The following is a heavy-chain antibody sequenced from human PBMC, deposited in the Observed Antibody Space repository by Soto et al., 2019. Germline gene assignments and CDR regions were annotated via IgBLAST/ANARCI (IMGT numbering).Heavy chain of an antibody. J-gene: IGHJ6*02. CDR2: TYYRSKWYN. D-gene: IGHD3-9*01. Sequence: SQTLSLTCAISGDSVSSNSAAWNWIRQSPSRGLEWLGRTYYRSKWYNDYAVSVKSRITINPVTSKNQFSLQLNSVTPDDTAVYYCARDRDVRYFDWSESYYYYYGMDVWGQGTTVTVSS. CDR3: ARDRDVRYFDWSESYYYYYGMDV. V-gene: IGHV6-1*01. CDR1: GDSVSSNSAA.